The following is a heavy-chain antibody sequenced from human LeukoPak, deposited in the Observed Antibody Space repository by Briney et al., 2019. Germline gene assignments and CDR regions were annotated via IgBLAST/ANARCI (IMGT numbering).Heavy chain of an antibody. Sequence: GGSLRLSCAASGFTFSSYGMHWVRQAPGKGLEWVAFIRYDGSNKYYADSVKGRFTISRDNSKNTLYLQMNSLRAEDTAVYYCAKDGGSYQSWFDPWGQGTLVTVSS. CDR2: IRYDGSNK. J-gene: IGHJ5*02. V-gene: IGHV3-30*02. CDR3: AKDGGSYQSWFDP. D-gene: IGHD1-26*01. CDR1: GFTFSSYG.